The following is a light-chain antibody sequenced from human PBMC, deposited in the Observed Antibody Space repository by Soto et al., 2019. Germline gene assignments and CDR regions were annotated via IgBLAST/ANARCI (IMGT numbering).Light chain of an antibody. Sequence: DVVMTQSPDSVAVSLGERATITCKSSQTLLYTSNNKNYLAWYQQKPGQSPKLLIYWASTRESGVPDRFNGSGSGTDFTLSISGLQAEDVAVYFCQQYYFSPPTFGQGTKVEIK. CDR1: QTLLYTSNNKNY. V-gene: IGKV4-1*01. J-gene: IGKJ1*01. CDR2: WAS. CDR3: QQYYFSPPT.